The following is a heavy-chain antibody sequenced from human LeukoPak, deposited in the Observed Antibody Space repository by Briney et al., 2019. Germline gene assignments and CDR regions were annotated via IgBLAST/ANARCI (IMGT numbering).Heavy chain of an antibody. V-gene: IGHV3-23*01. CDR1: GFTFSSYA. CDR3: AKDRAGYSGARGFDC. Sequence: GSLRLSCAASGFTFSSYAMSWVRQAPGKGLEWVSAISGSGGSTYYADSVKGRFTISRDNSKNTLDLQMNSLGAADTAVYYCAKDRAGYSGARGFDCWGQGTLVTVSS. J-gene: IGHJ4*02. D-gene: IGHD5-12*01. CDR2: ISGSGGST.